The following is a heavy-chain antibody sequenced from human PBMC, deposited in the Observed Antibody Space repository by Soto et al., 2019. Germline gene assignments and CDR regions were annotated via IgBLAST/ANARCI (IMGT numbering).Heavy chain of an antibody. CDR2: ISAYNDNT. CDR1: GYTFTSYG. V-gene: IGHV1-18*04. Sequence: ASVKVSCKASGYTFTSYGISWVRQAPGQGLEWMGWISAYNDNTNYAQNLQGRVTMTTDTSTSTAYMELRSLRSDDTAVYYCAGLAEAYYYYYYGMDVWGQGTTVTVSS. D-gene: IGHD2-15*01. J-gene: IGHJ6*02. CDR3: AGLAEAYYYYYYGMDV.